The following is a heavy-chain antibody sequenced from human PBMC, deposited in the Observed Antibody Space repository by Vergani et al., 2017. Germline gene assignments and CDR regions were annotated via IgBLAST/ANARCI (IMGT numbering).Heavy chain of an antibody. CDR2: ISAYNGNT. Sequence: QVQLVQSGAEVKKPGASVKVSCKASGYTFTSYGISWVRQAPGQGLEWMGWISAYNGNTNYAQKLQGRVTMTTDTSTSTAYMELRSLRSDDTAVYYCARDLQTRRYDYYYYMDVWGKGTTVTVSS. D-gene: IGHD3-16*01. CDR3: ARDLQTRRYDYYYYMDV. J-gene: IGHJ6*03. V-gene: IGHV1-18*01. CDR1: GYTFTSYG.